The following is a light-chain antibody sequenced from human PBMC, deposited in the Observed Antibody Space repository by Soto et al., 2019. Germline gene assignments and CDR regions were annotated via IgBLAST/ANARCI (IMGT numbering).Light chain of an antibody. Sequence: NFMLTQPHSVSESPGKTVIISCTRSSGSIATNFVQWYQQRPGSAPTTVIYEDKQRPSGVPDRFSGSIDSSSNSASLTISGLKTDDEADYYCQSYDSSNHGVFGGGTKLTVL. CDR3: QSYDSSNHGV. V-gene: IGLV6-57*04. CDR2: EDK. J-gene: IGLJ3*02. CDR1: SGSIATNF.